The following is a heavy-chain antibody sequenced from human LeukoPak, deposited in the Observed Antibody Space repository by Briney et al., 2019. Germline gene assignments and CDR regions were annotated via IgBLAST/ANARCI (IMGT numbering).Heavy chain of an antibody. D-gene: IGHD2-21*02. CDR1: GFTFSSYE. J-gene: IGHJ1*01. V-gene: IGHV3-48*03. Sequence: GGSLRLSCAASGFTFSSYEMNWVRQAPGKGLEWVSYISSSGSTIYYADSVKGRFTISRDNAKNSLYLQMNSLRAEDTALYYCARDRGGDYLYFQHWGQGTLVTVSS. CDR2: ISSSGSTI. CDR3: ARDRGGDYLYFQH.